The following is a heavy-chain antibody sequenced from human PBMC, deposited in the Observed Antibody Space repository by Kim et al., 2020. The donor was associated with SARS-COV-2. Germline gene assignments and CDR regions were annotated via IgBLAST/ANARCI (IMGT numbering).Heavy chain of an antibody. V-gene: IGHV3-21*01. Sequence: SYIYYADPWKGRLTISRDNAKNSLYLQMNSLRAEDTAVYYCASGSGSLDYWGQGTLVTVSS. J-gene: IGHJ4*02. CDR2: SYI. CDR3: ASGSGSLDY. D-gene: IGHD3-10*01.